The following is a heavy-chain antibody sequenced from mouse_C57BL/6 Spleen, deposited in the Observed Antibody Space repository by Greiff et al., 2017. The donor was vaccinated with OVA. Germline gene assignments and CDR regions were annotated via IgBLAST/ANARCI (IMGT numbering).Heavy chain of an antibody. V-gene: IGHV5-4*01. D-gene: IGHD4-1*01. CDR2: ISDGGSYT. J-gene: IGHJ3*01. Sequence: EVQLVESGGGLVKPGGSLKLSCAASGFTFSSYAMSWVRQTPEKRLEWVATISDGGSYTYYPDNVKGRFTLSRDHAKNNLYLQMSHLKSEDTAMYYCARGGTGTFAYWGQGTLVTVSA. CDR1: GFTFSSYA. CDR3: ARGGTGTFAY.